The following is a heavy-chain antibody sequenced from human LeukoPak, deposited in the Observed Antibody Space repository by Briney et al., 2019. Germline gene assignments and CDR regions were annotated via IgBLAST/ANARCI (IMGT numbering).Heavy chain of an antibody. CDR2: INSDGSST. CDR3: SPDY. V-gene: IGHV3-74*01. Sequence: GGSLRLSCAASGFTFSSYWMHWVRQAPGKGLVWVSRINSDGSSTSYADSVKGRSTISRDNAKNTLYLQMNSISYYDFWSGSGSPDYWGQGTLVTVSS. CDR1: GFTFSSYW. D-gene: IGHD3-3*01. J-gene: IGHJ4*02.